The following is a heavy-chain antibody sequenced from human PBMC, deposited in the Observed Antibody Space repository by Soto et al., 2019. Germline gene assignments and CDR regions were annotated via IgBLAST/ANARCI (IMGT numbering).Heavy chain of an antibody. CDR2: ITSSGGYI. CDR3: ASGLDY. Sequence: EVQLVESGGGLVKPGGSLSLSCVGSEFIFSTYSMTWVRQAPGKGLEWVSSITSSGGYIYYADSVKGRFTISRDNAKKSLFLQMNSLRVEDTAVYYCASGLDYWGQGTLVTVSS. J-gene: IGHJ4*02. V-gene: IGHV3-21*01. CDR1: EFIFSTYS.